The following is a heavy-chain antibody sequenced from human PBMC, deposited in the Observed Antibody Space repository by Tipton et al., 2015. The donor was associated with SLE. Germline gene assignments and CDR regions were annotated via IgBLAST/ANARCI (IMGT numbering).Heavy chain of an antibody. J-gene: IGHJ4*02. CDR1: GASISSFY. CDR2: VYATGTT. Sequence: TLSLTCTVSGASISSFYWTWIRQPAGKGLEWIGRVYATGTTNYNPSLKSRVTMSVDTSMNQFSLKLSSVTAADTAVYYCAREKDGVDYWGQGTLVTVSS. D-gene: IGHD2-8*01. V-gene: IGHV4-4*07. CDR3: AREKDGVDY.